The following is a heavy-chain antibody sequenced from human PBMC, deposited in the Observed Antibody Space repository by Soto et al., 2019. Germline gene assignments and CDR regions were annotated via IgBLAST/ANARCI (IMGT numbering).Heavy chain of an antibody. V-gene: IGHV1-18*01. Sequence: ASVKVSCKASGYTFNTYGFSWVRQAPGQGLEWMGWISAYNGNTNYAQKLQGRVTMTTDTSTSTAYMELTSLRSDDTAVYYCARDRGSRWFVYWGQGTLVTVSS. J-gene: IGHJ4*02. D-gene: IGHD6-19*01. CDR2: ISAYNGNT. CDR3: ARDRGSRWFVY. CDR1: GYTFNTYG.